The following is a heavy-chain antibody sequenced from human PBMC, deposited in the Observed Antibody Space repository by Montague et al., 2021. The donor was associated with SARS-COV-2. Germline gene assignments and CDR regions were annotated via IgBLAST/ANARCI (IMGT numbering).Heavy chain of an antibody. CDR2: IRPDGGEK. Sequence: SLRLSCAASGFTFSSYCMSWVRQTPGKGLEWVANIRPDGGEKHYVDSVKGRFTISRDNAKNSLNLQMDSLRAEDTALYYCARDSRIVGATGGMGVWGQGTTVIVSS. D-gene: IGHD1-26*01. J-gene: IGHJ6*02. CDR1: GFTFSSYC. CDR3: ARDSRIVGATGGMGV. V-gene: IGHV3-7*03.